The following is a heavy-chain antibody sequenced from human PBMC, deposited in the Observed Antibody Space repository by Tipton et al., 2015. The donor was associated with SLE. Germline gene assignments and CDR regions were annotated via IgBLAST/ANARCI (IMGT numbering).Heavy chain of an antibody. Sequence: SLRLSCAASGFTFSSYGMHWVRQAPGKGLEWVAFIRYDGSNKYYADSVKGRFTISRDNSKNTLYLQMNSLRAEDTAVYYCAKDGGYSYGQGAFDIWGQGTMVTVSS. CDR1: GFTFSSYG. CDR3: AKDGGYSYGQGAFDI. CDR2: IRYDGSNK. D-gene: IGHD5-18*01. J-gene: IGHJ3*02. V-gene: IGHV3-30*02.